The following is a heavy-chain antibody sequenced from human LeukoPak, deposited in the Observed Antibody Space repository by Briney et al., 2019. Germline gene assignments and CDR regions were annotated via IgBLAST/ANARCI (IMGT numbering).Heavy chain of an antibody. V-gene: IGHV3-23*01. J-gene: IGHJ4*02. Sequence: PGGSLRLSCAASGFTFSSSAMAWVPLAPGKGLEWVSSISGSGETIHYADSVKGRFPISRDNSKSTLSLQMNSLRAEDTAIYYCAKVVVSGNGDYFDFWGQGTLVTVAS. CDR1: GFTFSSSA. CDR3: AKVVVSGNGDYFDF. CDR2: ISGSGETI. D-gene: IGHD2-8*01.